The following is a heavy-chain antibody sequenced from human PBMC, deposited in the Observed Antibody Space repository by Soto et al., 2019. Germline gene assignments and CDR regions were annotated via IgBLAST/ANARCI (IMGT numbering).Heavy chain of an antibody. CDR1: GFSFRSYE. V-gene: IGHV3-48*03. D-gene: IGHD1-26*01. CDR2: ITSSGSTR. J-gene: IGHJ4*02. Sequence: PGGSLRLSCAASGFSFRSYEMHWVRQAPGKGLEWISYITSSGSTRYYAGSVRGRFTISRDNAKNSLYLQMNSLRDEDTAIYFCARDRGSFGFDYWGQGXLVTVYS. CDR3: ARDRGSFGFDY.